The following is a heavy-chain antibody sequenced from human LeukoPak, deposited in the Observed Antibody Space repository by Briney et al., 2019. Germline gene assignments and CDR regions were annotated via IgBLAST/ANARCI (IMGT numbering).Heavy chain of an antibody. CDR2: INHSRST. Sequence: PSETLSLTCAVYGGSFSGYYWSWIRQPPGKGLEWIGEINHSRSTNYNPSLKSRVTISVDTSKNQFSLKLSSATAADTAVYYCARGRGYSYGYYYYYMDVWGKGTTVTASS. CDR3: ARGRGYSYGYYYYYMDV. V-gene: IGHV4-34*01. CDR1: GGSFSGYY. D-gene: IGHD5-18*01. J-gene: IGHJ6*03.